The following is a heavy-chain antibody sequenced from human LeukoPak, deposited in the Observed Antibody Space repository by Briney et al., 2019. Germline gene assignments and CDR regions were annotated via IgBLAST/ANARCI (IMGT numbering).Heavy chain of an antibody. V-gene: IGHV1-18*01. CDR1: GYTFTSYG. CDR3: ARDRGFRELYWFDP. CDR2: ISAYNGNT. D-gene: IGHD3-10*01. Sequence: ASVKVSCKASGYTFTSYGISWVRQDPGQGLEWMGWISAYNGNTNYAQKLQGRVTMTTDTSTSTAYMELRSLRSDDTAVYYCARDRGFRELYWFDPWGQGTLVTVSS. J-gene: IGHJ5*02.